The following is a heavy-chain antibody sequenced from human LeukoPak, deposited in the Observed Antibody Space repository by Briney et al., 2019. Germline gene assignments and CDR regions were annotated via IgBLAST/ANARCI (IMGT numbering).Heavy chain of an antibody. Sequence: PSETLSLTCAVYGGSFSGYYWSWIRQPPGKGLEWIGYIYYSGSTNYNPSLKSRVTISVDTSKNQFSLKLSSVTAADTAVYYCARQARYSSGWYDWGQGTLVTVSS. V-gene: IGHV4-59*08. D-gene: IGHD6-19*01. J-gene: IGHJ4*02. CDR2: IYYSGST. CDR1: GGSFSGYY. CDR3: ARQARYSSGWYD.